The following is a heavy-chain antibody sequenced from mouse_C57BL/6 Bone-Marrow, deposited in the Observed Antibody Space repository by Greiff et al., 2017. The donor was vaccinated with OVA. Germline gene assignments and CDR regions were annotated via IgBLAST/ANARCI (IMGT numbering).Heavy chain of an antibody. V-gene: IGHV14-4*01. CDR3: TDYDGYAMDY. J-gene: IGHJ4*01. CDR2: IDPENGDT. Sequence: DVKLQESGAELVRPGASVKLSCTASGFNIKDDYMHWVKQRPEQGLEWIGWIDPENGDTEYDSKFQGKATITVDTSSNTAYLQLSSLTSEDTAGDYCTDYDGYAMDYWGQGTSVTVSS. CDR1: GFNIKDDY. D-gene: IGHD2-4*01.